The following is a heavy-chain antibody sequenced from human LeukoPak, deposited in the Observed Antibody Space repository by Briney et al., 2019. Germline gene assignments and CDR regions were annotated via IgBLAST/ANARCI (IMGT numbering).Heavy chain of an antibody. D-gene: IGHD4-17*01. CDR2: IYDSGST. V-gene: IGHV4-59*08. J-gene: IGHJ2*01. CDR3: ARRPDYGDYWYFDL. Sequence: SETLSLTCTVSGGSISSYYWSWIRQPPGKGLEWIGCIYDSGSTNYNPSLKSRVTISVDTSKDQFSLKLTSVTAADTAMYYCARRPDYGDYWYFDLWGRGTLVTVSS. CDR1: GGSISSYY.